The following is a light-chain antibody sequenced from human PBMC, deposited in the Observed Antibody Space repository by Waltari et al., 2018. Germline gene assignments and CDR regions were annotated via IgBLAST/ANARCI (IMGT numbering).Light chain of an antibody. Sequence: IVMTQSPDSLAVSLGERATINCKSSQRVLYSPNNKNYIAWYQQKAGQPPKLLIYWASTPESGVPDRFSGSGSVTDFALTIIILKAEDGTVYYCQLYYTTPFTYGPGNKVDIK. CDR2: WAS. CDR3: QLYYTTPFT. J-gene: IGKJ3*01. CDR1: QRVLYSPNNKNY. V-gene: IGKV4-1*01.